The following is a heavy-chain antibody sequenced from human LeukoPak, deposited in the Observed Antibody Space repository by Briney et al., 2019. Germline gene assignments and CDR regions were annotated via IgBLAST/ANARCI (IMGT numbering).Heavy chain of an antibody. D-gene: IGHD2-2*01. V-gene: IGHV1-18*01. CDR3: ATHYCSSTSCYALPMDV. CDR1: GYTFTSYG. CDR2: ISAYNGNT. Sequence: ASVKVSCKASGYTFTSYGISWVRQAPGQGLEWMGWISAYNGNTNYAQKLQGRVTMTTDTSTSTAYMELRSLRSDDTAVYYCATHYCSSTSCYALPMDVWGQGTTVTVSS. J-gene: IGHJ6*02.